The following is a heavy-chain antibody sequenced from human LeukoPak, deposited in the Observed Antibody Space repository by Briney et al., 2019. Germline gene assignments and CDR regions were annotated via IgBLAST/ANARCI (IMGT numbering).Heavy chain of an antibody. CDR2: ISISSSSI. V-gene: IGHV3-21*01. CDR3: ARVDGYNYY. D-gene: IGHD5-24*01. Sequence: EWVSSISISSSSISYPPSVKRRITISGENAKHTLYLQMNSLRAEDTAVYYCARVDGYNYYWGQGTLVTVSS. J-gene: IGHJ4*02.